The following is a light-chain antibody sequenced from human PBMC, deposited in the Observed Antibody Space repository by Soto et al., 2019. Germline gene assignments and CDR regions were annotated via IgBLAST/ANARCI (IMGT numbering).Light chain of an antibody. CDR1: QSINSW. J-gene: IGKJ1*01. V-gene: IGKV1-5*03. Sequence: DIQMTQSPSTLSASVGDRVTITCRASQSINSWLAWYQQKPGKAPKLLIQKASSLESGVPSRFSGSASGTDFTLTISSLQPDDFATYYCQQYNTYSRAFGQGTKVEIK. CDR2: KAS. CDR3: QQYNTYSRA.